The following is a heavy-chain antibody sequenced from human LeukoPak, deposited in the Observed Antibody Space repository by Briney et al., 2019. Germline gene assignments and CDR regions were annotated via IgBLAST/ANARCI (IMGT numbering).Heavy chain of an antibody. CDR3: ARRTYSSSWYIYNWFDP. Sequence: GESLKISCKGSGYSFTTYWIGWLRQMPGRGLEWMGIIYPGDSDTRYSSSFQGQVTISADKSISTAYLQWSSLKTSDTAMYYCARRTYSSSWYIYNWFDPWGQGTLVTVSS. CDR2: IYPGDSDT. CDR1: GYSFTTYW. V-gene: IGHV5-51*01. J-gene: IGHJ5*02. D-gene: IGHD6-13*01.